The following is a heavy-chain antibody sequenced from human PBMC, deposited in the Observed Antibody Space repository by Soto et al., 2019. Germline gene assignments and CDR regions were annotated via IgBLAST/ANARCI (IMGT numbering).Heavy chain of an antibody. CDR2: INPNSGGT. Sequence: ASVKVSCKASGYTFTGYYMHRVRQAPGQGLEWMGWINPNSGGTNYAQKFQGRVTMTRDTSISTAYMELSRLRSDDTAVYYCARVFGDYDILTGYYTPMDYYYGMDVWGQGTTVTVSS. CDR1: GYTFTGYY. D-gene: IGHD3-9*01. CDR3: ARVFGDYDILTGYYTPMDYYYGMDV. V-gene: IGHV1-2*02. J-gene: IGHJ6*02.